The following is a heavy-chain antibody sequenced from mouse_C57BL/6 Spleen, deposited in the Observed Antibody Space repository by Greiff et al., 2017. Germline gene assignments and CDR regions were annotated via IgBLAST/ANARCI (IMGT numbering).Heavy chain of an antibody. CDR3: ARRGAGTNFDV. J-gene: IGHJ1*03. CDR1: GYAFSSYW. D-gene: IGHD4-1*01. CDR2: IYPGDGDT. V-gene: IGHV1-80*01. Sequence: QVQLQQSGAELVKPGASVKISCKASGYAFSSYWLNWVKQRPGKGLEWIGQIYPGDGDTNYNGKFKGKATLTADKSSSTAYMQLSSLTSEDSAVYFWARRGAGTNFDVWGTGTTVTVSS.